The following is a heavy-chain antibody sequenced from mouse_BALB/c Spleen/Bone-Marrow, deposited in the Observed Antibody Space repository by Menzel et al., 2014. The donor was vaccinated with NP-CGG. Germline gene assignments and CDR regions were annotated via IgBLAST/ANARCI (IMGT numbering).Heavy chain of an antibody. J-gene: IGHJ1*01. V-gene: IGHV1-63*01. Sequence: VQLQQSGAELVRPGTSVKISCKASGYTLTNYWLGWVKQRPGHGLDWIGDIYPGAGYTNYNEKFKGKANLTEDKSSRTAYMHPISLTSEDAAVYYCAREVRKNFDVWGPGTPVTVSS. CDR1: GYTLTNYW. CDR2: IYPGAGYT. CDR3: AREVRKNFDV.